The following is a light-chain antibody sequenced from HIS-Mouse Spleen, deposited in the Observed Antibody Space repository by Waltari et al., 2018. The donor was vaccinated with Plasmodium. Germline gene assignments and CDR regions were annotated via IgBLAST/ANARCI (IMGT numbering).Light chain of an antibody. V-gene: IGKV3-20*01. CDR3: QQYGRSGT. CDR1: QSVSSSY. Sequence: EIVLTQSPGTLSLSPGERATLSCRASQSVSSSYLAWYQQKPGQAPRLIIYGASSRATGIPERFSGSGAGTDFTLTISRLEAEDFAVYYCQQYGRSGTFGQGTKVEIK. CDR2: GAS. J-gene: IGKJ1*01.